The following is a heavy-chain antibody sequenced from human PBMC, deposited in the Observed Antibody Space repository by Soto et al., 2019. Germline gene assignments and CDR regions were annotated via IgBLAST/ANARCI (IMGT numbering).Heavy chain of an antibody. Sequence: QLQLQESGSGLVKPSQTLSLTCAVSGGSLSGGYSWTWIRQPPGKGLEWIGYIYYSETSHYNPSLKSRVTISLDRSKNQFSLKLSSVTATDTAVYYCARGFYGGKRWGSGYYFDYWGQGTLVTVPS. J-gene: IGHJ4*02. V-gene: IGHV4-30-2*01. CDR1: GGSLSGGYS. D-gene: IGHD3-16*01. CDR3: ARGFYGGKRWGSGYYFDY. CDR2: IYYSETS.